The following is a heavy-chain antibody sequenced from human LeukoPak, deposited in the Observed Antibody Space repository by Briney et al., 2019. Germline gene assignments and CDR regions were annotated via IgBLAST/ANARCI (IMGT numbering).Heavy chain of an antibody. CDR1: GFTFSGLS. Sequence: PGGSLRLSCVASGFTFSGLSMHWVRQAPGKGLEYVSAINGHGDFTYYADSVKGRFTISRDNSKNTLYLQMGSLRGEDMALYFCARIGTENFYDPWGQGTLVTVSS. CDR2: INGHGDFT. CDR3: ARIGTENFYDP. D-gene: IGHD2/OR15-2a*01. V-gene: IGHV3-64*02. J-gene: IGHJ5*02.